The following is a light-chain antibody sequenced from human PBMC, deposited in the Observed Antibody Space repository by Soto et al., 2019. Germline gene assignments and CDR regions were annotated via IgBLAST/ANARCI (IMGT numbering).Light chain of an antibody. Sequence: ETVLTQSPGTLSLSPGERVTLSCRASQSVCNRCLAWYQQKPGQSPGLLIYGASTRATGIPDRFSGSGSGTDFTLTISRLEPEDFAVYYCQHYGTTPWTFGQGTKVGIK. CDR1: QSVCNRC. V-gene: IGKV3-20*01. J-gene: IGKJ1*01. CDR2: GAS. CDR3: QHYGTTPWT.